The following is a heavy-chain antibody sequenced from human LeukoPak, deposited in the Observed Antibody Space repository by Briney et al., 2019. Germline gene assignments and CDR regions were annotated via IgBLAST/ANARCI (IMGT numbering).Heavy chain of an antibody. D-gene: IGHD3-9*01. V-gene: IGHV4-34*01. CDR3: ARDNRYYDILTGYQDDAFDI. Sequence: SETLSLTCAVYGGSFSGYYWSWIRQPPGKGLEWIGEINHSGSTNYNPSLKSRVTMSVDTSKNQFSLKLSSVTAVDTAVYYCARDNRYYDILTGYQDDAFDIWGQGTMVTVSS. CDR1: GGSFSGYY. CDR2: INHSGST. J-gene: IGHJ3*02.